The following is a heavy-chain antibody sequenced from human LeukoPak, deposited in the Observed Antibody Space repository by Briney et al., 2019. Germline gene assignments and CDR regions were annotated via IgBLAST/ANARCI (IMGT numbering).Heavy chain of an antibody. D-gene: IGHD3-10*01. J-gene: IGHJ4*02. CDR3: ARDTWFGAGRTFDY. CDR1: GGSISSGSYY. CDR2: IYTSGST. Sequence: SETLSLTCSVSGGSISSGSYYWSWIRQPAGKGLEWIGRIYTSGSTNYNPSLKSRVTISVDTSKNQFSPKLSSVTAADTAVYYCARDTWFGAGRTFDYWGQGTLVTVSS. V-gene: IGHV4-61*02.